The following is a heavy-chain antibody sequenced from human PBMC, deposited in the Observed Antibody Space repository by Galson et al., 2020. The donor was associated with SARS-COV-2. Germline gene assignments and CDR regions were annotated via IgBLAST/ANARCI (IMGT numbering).Heavy chain of an antibody. CDR3: ARMRSYYGSGSYYRYGMDV. Sequence: KIGETLKISCKGSGYSFTSYWNGWVHQMLGKGLEWMGIIYPSDSDTRYSPSFQGQVTISADKSISTAYLLWSSLRASDTAMYYCARMRSYYGSGSYYRYGMDVWGQGTMVTVSS. CDR1: GYSFTSYW. D-gene: IGHD3-10*01. V-gene: IGHV5-51*07. CDR2: IYPSDSDT. J-gene: IGHJ6*02.